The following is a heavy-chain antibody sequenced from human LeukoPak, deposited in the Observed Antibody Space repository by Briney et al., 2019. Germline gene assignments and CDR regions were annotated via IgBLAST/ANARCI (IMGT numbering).Heavy chain of an antibody. Sequence: PSQTLSLTCTVSGGSISSGDYYWSWIRRSPGKGLEWIGYIYYSGSTYYNPSLKSRFTISLDTSKNQFSLKLSSVTAADTAVYYCASTYSGVSWYYFDYWGQGTQVTVSS. V-gene: IGHV4-30-4*08. CDR1: GGSISSGDYY. CDR2: IYYSGST. CDR3: ASTYSGVSWYYFDY. J-gene: IGHJ4*02. D-gene: IGHD1-26*01.